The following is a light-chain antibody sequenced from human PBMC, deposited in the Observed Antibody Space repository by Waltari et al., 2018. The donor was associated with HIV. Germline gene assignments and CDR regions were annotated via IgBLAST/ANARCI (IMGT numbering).Light chain of an antibody. V-gene: IGLV2-8*01. J-gene: IGLJ2*01. Sequence: SASGSPGQSVTISCTVTSSDVGGYNFVSWYQQHPGKAPKLMIFEVTKRPSGVPARFSGSKTGNTASLTVSGLQADDEGDYYCSSFAGGNNLVFGGGTKLTVL. CDR1: SSDVGGYNF. CDR2: EVT. CDR3: SSFAGGNNLV.